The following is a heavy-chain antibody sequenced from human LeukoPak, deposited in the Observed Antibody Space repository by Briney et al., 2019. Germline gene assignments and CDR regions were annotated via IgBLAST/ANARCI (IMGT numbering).Heavy chain of an antibody. Sequence: PSETLSLTCTVSGGSISSSSYYWGWVRPPARKGLEWIGSIYYSGSTYYNPSLKSRVTISVDTSKNQFSLKLSSVTAADTAVYYCVLTTVKNFDYWGQGTLVTVSS. V-gene: IGHV4-39*07. CDR3: VLTTVKNFDY. CDR2: IYYSGST. D-gene: IGHD4-11*01. CDR1: GGSISSSSYY. J-gene: IGHJ4*02.